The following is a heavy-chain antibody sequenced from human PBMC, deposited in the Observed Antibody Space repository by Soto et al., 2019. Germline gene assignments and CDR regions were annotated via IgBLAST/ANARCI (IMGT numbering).Heavy chain of an antibody. CDR1: GFPFKSST. CDR2: IAVGSGKT. D-gene: IGHD2-15*01. J-gene: IGHJ3*01. CDR3: AARHCGGGSCYSHEEAFEA. V-gene: IGHV1-58*01. Sequence: SVKVSCKSSGFPFKSSTVQWVRQARGQGLEWIGWIAVGSGKTKYAHLIQDRVAITRDLSTSTAYLELSSLGSEDTAVYYCAARHCGGGSCYSHEEAFEAWGQGTVVTVSS.